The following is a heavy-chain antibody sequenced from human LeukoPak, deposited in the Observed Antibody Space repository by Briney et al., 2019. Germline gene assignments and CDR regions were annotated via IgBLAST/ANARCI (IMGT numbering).Heavy chain of an antibody. CDR2: IYTSGST. D-gene: IGHD3-22*01. J-gene: IGHJ4*02. Sequence: PSQTLPLTCTVSGGSISSGSYYWSWIRQPAGKGLEWIGRIYTSGSTNYNPSLKSRVTISVDTSKNQFSLKLSSVTAADTAVYYCARDGDSSGYLDYWGQGTLVTVSS. V-gene: IGHV4-61*02. CDR1: GGSISSGSYY. CDR3: ARDGDSSGYLDY.